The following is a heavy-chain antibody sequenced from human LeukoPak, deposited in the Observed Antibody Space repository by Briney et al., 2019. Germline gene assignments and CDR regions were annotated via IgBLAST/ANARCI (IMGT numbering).Heavy chain of an antibody. CDR3: AKERDPRNGDFES. J-gene: IGHJ4*02. D-gene: IGHD3-10*01. CDR1: GLNFNTYS. CDR2: ISGTSTSI. Sequence: GGSLRFSCAASGLNFNTYSMNWIRQAPGKGLEWVSSISGTSTSIYYADSVKGRFTISRDNAKNSVYLQMNSLRVEDTAVYYCAKERDPRNGDFESWGQGTLVTVFS. V-gene: IGHV3-21*01.